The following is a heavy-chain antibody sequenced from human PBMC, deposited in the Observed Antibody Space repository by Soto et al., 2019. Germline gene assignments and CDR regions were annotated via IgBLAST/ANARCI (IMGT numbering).Heavy chain of an antibody. J-gene: IGHJ4*02. D-gene: IGHD2-21*01. V-gene: IGHV3-30*14. CDR2: ISYDGSNK. CDR3: ARRRNPSGAYAY. Sequence: GGSLRLSWPASGGTLSSSELHWFRQAPGKGLEWVAVISYDGSNKYYADSVKGRFSISRDNAKNTVYLQMNILRAEDTAVYYRARRRNPSGAYAYLGQGTLVTVSS. CDR1: GGTLSSSE.